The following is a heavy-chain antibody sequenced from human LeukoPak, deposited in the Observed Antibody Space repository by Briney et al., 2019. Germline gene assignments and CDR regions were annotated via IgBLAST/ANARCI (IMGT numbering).Heavy chain of an antibody. J-gene: IGHJ4*02. D-gene: IGHD6-19*01. CDR2: IARDDFT. CDR1: GFTFRDYS. Sequence: GGSLRLYCVASGFTFRDYSMAWVRQLPGGGLEWVSAIARDDFTVYPDPLKGRFTISRDNSRNTLYRQMNTLRAEDTAVYYCVKERDRGTDVADDFDFWGQGTLVTVSS. V-gene: IGHV3-23*01. CDR3: VKERDRGTDVADDFDF.